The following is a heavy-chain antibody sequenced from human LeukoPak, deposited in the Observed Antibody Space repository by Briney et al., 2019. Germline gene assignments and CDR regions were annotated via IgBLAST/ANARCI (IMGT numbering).Heavy chain of an antibody. D-gene: IGHD6-6*01. CDR3: ARDRPIDY. Sequence: GWSLRLSCAASRFTFSSYNMNWVRQAPGKGLEWVSYISSSGNFIYYADSVKGRFTISRDNARNSLYLQMNSLRDEDTAIYYCARDRPIDYWGQGTLVTVSS. CDR1: RFTFSSYN. V-gene: IGHV3-48*02. CDR2: ISSSGNFI. J-gene: IGHJ4*02.